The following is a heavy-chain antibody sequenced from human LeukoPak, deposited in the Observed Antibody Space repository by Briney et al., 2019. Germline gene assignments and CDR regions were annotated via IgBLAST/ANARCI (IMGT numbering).Heavy chain of an antibody. CDR2: MNPNSGNT. CDR3: ARDMGTSYLSSFDY. Sequence: ASVKVSCKASGYTFTSYDINWVRQATGQGLEWMGWMNPNSGNTGYAQKFQGRVTITRNTSISTAYMQLSSLRSEDTAVYYCARDMGTSYLSSFDYWGQGTLVTVS. D-gene: IGHD6-6*01. CDR1: GYTFTSYD. V-gene: IGHV1-8*03. J-gene: IGHJ4*02.